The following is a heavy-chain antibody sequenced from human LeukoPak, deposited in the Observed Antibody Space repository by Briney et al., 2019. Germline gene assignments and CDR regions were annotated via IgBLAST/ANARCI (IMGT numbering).Heavy chain of an antibody. CDR1: GFTFSSYA. D-gene: IGHD3-22*01. Sequence: GGSLRLSCAASGFTFSSYAMHWVRQAPGKGLEWVAVISYDGSNKYYADSVKGRFTISRDNSKNTLYLQMNSLRAEDTAVYYCARVDDSSGYYSLGIDYWGQGTLVTVSS. CDR3: ARVDDSSGYYSLGIDY. V-gene: IGHV3-30-3*01. CDR2: ISYDGSNK. J-gene: IGHJ4*02.